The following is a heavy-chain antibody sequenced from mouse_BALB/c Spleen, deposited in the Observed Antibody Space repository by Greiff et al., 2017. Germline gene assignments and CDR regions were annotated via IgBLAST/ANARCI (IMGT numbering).Heavy chain of an antibody. D-gene: IGHD2-10*02. CDR1: GYSFTGYY. CDR3: ARSYGNYFYFDY. CDR2: INPYNGAT. J-gene: IGHJ2*01. V-gene: IGHV1-26*01. Sequence: EVQLQQSGPELVKPGASVKISCKASGYSFTGYYMHWVKQSHVKSLEWIGRINPYNGATSYNQNFKDKASLTVDKSSSTAYMELHSLTSEDSAVYYCARSYGNYFYFDYWGQGTTLTVSS.